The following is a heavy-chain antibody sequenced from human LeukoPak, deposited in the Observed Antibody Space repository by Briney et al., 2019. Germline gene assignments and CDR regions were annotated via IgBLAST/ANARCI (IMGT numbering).Heavy chain of an antibody. CDR1: GGSFSGYY. D-gene: IGHD2-2*01. J-gene: IGHJ5*02. V-gene: IGHV4-34*01. Sequence: SETLSLTCAVYGGSFSGYYWSWIRQPPGKGLEWIGEINHSGSTNYNPSLKSRVTISVDTSKNQFSLKLSSVTAADTAVYYCARRAKLGYCSSTSCRAGFDPWGQGTLVTVSS. CDR3: ARRAKLGYCSSTSCRAGFDP. CDR2: INHSGST.